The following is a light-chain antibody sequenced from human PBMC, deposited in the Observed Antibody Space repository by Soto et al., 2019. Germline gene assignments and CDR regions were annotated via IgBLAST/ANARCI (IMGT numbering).Light chain of an antibody. V-gene: IGLV2-14*01. J-gene: IGLJ1*01. CDR1: SSDVGGYNY. CDR2: DVS. CDR3: SSYTDSSPFV. Sequence: QSALTQPASVSGFPGQSITISCTGTSSDVGGYNYVSWYQQHPGKAPKLMIYDVSNWPSGVSNRFSGSKSGNTASLTISGLQAEDEADYYCSSYTDSSPFVFGTGTKVTVL.